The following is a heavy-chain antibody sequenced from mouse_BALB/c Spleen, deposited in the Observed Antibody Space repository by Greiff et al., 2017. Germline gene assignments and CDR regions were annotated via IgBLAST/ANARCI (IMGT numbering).Heavy chain of an antibody. CDR1: GFSLTSYG. J-gene: IGHJ4*01. CDR3: ARVYYDPPYYYAMDY. V-gene: IGHV2-9*02. Sequence: VKLMESGPGLVAPSQSLSITCTVSGFSLTSYGVHWVRQPPGKGLEWLGVIWAGGSTNYNSALMSRLSISKDNSKSQVFLKMNSLQTDDTAMYYCARVYYDPPYYYAMDYWGQGTSVTVSS. D-gene: IGHD2-4*01. CDR2: IWAGGST.